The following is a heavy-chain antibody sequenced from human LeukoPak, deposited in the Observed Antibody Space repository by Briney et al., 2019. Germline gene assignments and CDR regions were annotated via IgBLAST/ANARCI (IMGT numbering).Heavy chain of an antibody. Sequence: GGSLRFSGAACGFTYSGYEMNWSLQAPGKGLEWVSYISSSGSTIYYADSVKGRFTISRDNAKNSLYLQMNSLRAEDTAVYYCAELGITMIGGVWGKGTTVTISS. J-gene: IGHJ6*04. CDR3: AELGITMIGGV. D-gene: IGHD3-10*02. V-gene: IGHV3-48*03. CDR1: GFTYSGYE. CDR2: ISSSGSTI.